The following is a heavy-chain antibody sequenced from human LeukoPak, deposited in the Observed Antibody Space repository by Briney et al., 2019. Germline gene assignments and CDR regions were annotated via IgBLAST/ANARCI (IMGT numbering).Heavy chain of an antibody. D-gene: IGHD3-10*01. Sequence: QPGGSLRLSCAASGFPFSTYWMSWVRQAPGKGLEWVSVIYSGGSTYYADSVKGRFTISRDNSKNTLYLQMNSLRAEDTAVYYCASRLVIRGVIHFDYWGQGTLVTVSS. CDR3: ASRLVIRGVIHFDY. V-gene: IGHV3-66*01. CDR1: GFPFSTYW. J-gene: IGHJ4*02. CDR2: IYSGGST.